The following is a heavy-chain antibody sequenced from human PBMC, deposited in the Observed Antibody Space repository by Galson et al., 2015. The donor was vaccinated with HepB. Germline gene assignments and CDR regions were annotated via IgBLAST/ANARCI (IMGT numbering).Heavy chain of an antibody. J-gene: IGHJ4*02. CDR3: AKDRGGGGDGLFYFDY. Sequence: SLRLSCAASGFTFSDFYMSWVRQAPGKGLEWVSYISTSGRHTNYADSVKGRFTISRDNANSSLYLQMNSLRDEDTAIYYCAKDRGGGGDGLFYFDYWGPGILVTVSS. D-gene: IGHD3-16*01. CDR2: ISTSGRHT. CDR1: GFTFSDFY. V-gene: IGHV3-11*06.